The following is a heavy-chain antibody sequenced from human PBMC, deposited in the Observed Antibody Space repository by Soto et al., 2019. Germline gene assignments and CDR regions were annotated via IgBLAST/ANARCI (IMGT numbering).Heavy chain of an antibody. Sequence: EVQLVQSGAEVKKPGESLKISCKGSGYSFTSYWIGWVRQMPGKGLEWMGIIYPGDSDTRYSPSFQGQVTISADRSISTAYLQWSSLKASDTAMYYCARMKVLEWLLYNDYYGMDVWGQGTTVTVSS. D-gene: IGHD3-3*01. CDR1: GYSFTSYW. V-gene: IGHV5-51*01. CDR2: IYPGDSDT. J-gene: IGHJ6*02. CDR3: ARMKVLEWLLYNDYYGMDV.